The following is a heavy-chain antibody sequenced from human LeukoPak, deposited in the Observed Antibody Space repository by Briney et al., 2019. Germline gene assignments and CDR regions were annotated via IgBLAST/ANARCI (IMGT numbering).Heavy chain of an antibody. D-gene: IGHD4-23*01. CDR2: INPSGGST. CDR3: ASATTVVNPFDY. V-gene: IGHV1-46*01. CDR1: GYTFTSYY. Sequence: GASVKVSCKASGYTFTSYYMHWVRHAPGQGLEWMGIINPSGGSTSYAQKFQGRVTMTRDTSTSTLYMELSSLRSEDTAVYDCASATTVVNPFDYWGQGTLVTVSS. J-gene: IGHJ4*02.